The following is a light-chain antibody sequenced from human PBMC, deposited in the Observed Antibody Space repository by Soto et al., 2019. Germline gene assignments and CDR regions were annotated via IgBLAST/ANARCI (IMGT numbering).Light chain of an antibody. J-gene: IGKJ2*01. CDR3: QQYGSSPRT. V-gene: IGKV3-20*01. Sequence: EVVLTQSPGTLSLSPGERATLSCRASQSVNSRYLAWYQQKPDQAPRLLIYAASSRATGIPDRFSGSGSGTDLTLTISRLEPEDFAVYYCQQYGSSPRTFGQGTKLDIK. CDR2: AAS. CDR1: QSVNSRY.